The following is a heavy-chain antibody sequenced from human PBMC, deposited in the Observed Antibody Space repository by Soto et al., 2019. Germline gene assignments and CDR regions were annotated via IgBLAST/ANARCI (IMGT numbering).Heavy chain of an antibody. Sequence: RVACRAAGVSRVRCAMHRILQETSKGLEWVAVISYDGRNKYYADSVKGLFTISRDNSKNTLYLQMNSMRDEDTAVYYCVRDFWDKLEYDSSGSSYRGNGTTVPVSP. CDR1: GVSRVRCA. D-gene: IGHD3-22*01. CDR3: VRDFWDKLEYDSSGSSY. J-gene: IGHJ6*04. V-gene: IGHV3-30*04. CDR2: ISYDGRNK.